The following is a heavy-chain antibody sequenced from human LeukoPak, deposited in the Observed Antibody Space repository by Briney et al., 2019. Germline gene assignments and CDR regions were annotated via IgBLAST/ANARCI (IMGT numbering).Heavy chain of an antibody. Sequence: GGSLRLSCAASGLIFSNYAMSWVRQAPGKGLEWVSAIDSTGAYTWYADSVKGRFTISKDSSKTILYLQMNSLRAEDAAVYFCAKGSAAGRPYYFDYWGQGTLVTVSS. D-gene: IGHD6-25*01. J-gene: IGHJ4*02. CDR1: GLIFSNYA. CDR3: AKGSAAGRPYYFDY. V-gene: IGHV3-23*01. CDR2: IDSTGAYT.